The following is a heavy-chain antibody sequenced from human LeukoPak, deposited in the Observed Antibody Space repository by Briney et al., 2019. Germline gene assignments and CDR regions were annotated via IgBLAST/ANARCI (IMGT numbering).Heavy chain of an antibody. CDR3: ARAPLVVVPAAHNWFDP. CDR2: IIPIFGTA. CDR1: GGTFSSYA. J-gene: IGHJ5*02. D-gene: IGHD2-2*01. Sequence: ASVKVSCKASGGTFSSYAISWVRQAPGQGLEWMGRIIPIFGTANYAQKFQGRVTITTDESTSTAYMELSSLRSEDTAVYYCARAPLVVVPAAHNWFDPWGQGTPVTVSS. V-gene: IGHV1-69*05.